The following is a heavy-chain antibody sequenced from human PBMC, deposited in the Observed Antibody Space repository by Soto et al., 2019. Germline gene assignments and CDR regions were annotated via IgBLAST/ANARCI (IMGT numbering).Heavy chain of an antibody. D-gene: IGHD3-16*02. CDR3: TTVSDYIWGSYPADAFDI. J-gene: IGHJ3*02. CDR2: IKSKTDGGTT. CDR1: GFTFSNAW. V-gene: IGHV3-15*01. Sequence: EVQLVESGGGLVKPGGSLRLSCAASGFTFSNAWMSWVRQAPGKGLEWVGGIKSKTDGGTTDYAAPVKGRFTISRDDSKNTLYLQMNSLKTEDTAVYYCTTVSDYIWGSYPADAFDIWGQGTMVTVSS.